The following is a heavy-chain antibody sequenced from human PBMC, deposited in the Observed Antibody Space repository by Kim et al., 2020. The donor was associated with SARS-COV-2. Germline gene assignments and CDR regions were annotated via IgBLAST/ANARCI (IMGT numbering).Heavy chain of an antibody. Sequence: GGSLRLSCAASGFTFSNAWMSWVRQAPGKGLEWVGRIKSKTDGGTIDYAAPVKGRFTISRDDSKNTLYLQMNSLKTEDTAVYYCTTERVGYYYDSSGYAYWGQGTLVTVSS. CDR3: TTERVGYYYDSSGYAY. D-gene: IGHD3-22*01. CDR1: GFTFSNAW. V-gene: IGHV3-15*01. CDR2: IKSKTDGGTI. J-gene: IGHJ4*02.